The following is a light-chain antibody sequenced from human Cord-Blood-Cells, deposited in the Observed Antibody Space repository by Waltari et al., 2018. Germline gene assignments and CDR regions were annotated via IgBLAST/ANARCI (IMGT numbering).Light chain of an antibody. V-gene: IGKV4-1*01. CDR3: QQYYSTPPWT. J-gene: IGKJ1*01. CDR1: QSVLYSSNNKNY. Sequence: DIVMTQSPDSLAVSLGERAPINCKSSQSVLYSSNNKNYLAWYQQKPGQPPMLLIYWASTRESGVPDRFSGSGSGTDFTLTISSLQAEDVAVYYCQQYYSTPPWTFGQGTKVEIK. CDR2: WAS.